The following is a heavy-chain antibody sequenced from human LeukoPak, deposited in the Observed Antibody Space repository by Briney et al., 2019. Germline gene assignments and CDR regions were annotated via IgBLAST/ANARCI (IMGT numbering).Heavy chain of an antibody. J-gene: IGHJ4*02. D-gene: IGHD2-15*01. Sequence: SETLSLTCAVYGGSFSGYYWSWIRQPPGKGLEWIGEINHSGSTNYNPSLKSRVTISVDTSKNQFSLKLSSVTAADTAVYYCARWVVAATSYYFDYWGQGTLVTVSS. V-gene: IGHV4-34*01. CDR3: ARWVVAATSYYFDY. CDR1: GGSFSGYY. CDR2: INHSGST.